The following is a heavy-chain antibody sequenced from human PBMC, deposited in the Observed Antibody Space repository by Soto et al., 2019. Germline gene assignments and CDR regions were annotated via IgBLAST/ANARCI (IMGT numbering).Heavy chain of an antibody. J-gene: IGHJ6*02. CDR1: GFTFSSYG. V-gene: IGHV3-30*18. Sequence: GGSLRLSCAASGFTFSSYGMHWVRQAPGKGLEWVAVISYDGSNKYYADSVKGRFTISRDNSKNTLYLQMNSLRAEDTAVYYCAKDIAVAGMFSYYYYGMDVWGQGTTVTVSS. CDR2: ISYDGSNK. D-gene: IGHD6-19*01. CDR3: AKDIAVAGMFSYYYYGMDV.